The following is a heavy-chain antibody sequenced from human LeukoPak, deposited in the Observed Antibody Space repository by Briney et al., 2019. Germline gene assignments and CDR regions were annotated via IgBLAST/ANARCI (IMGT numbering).Heavy chain of an antibody. Sequence: GASVKVSCKASGYTFTSYYMHWVRQAPGQGLEWMGIINPSGGSTSYAQKFQGRVTMTRDTSISTAYMELSRLRSDDTAVYYCAKDDRRHSSSWYPPLKSPKITMIVAGVVDYWGQGTLVTVSS. D-gene: IGHD6-13*01. CDR3: AKDDRRHSSSWYPPLKSPKITMIVAGVVDY. CDR1: GYTFTSYY. CDR2: INPSGGST. V-gene: IGHV1-46*01. J-gene: IGHJ4*02.